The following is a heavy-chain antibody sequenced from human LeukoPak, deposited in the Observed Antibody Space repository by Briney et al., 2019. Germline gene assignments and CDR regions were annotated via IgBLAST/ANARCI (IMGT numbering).Heavy chain of an antibody. CDR1: GGSISSGDYY. CDR2: IYYSGST. V-gene: IGHV4-30-4*08. D-gene: IGHD2-2*02. Sequence: SQTLSLTCTVSGGSISSGDYYWSWIRQSPGKGLEWIGYIYYSGSTYYNPSLKSRVTISVDTSKNQFSLKLSSVTAADTAVYYCARVSCSSTSCYTGINEGYYYYYYMDVWGKGTTVTVSS. CDR3: ARVSCSSTSCYTGINEGYYYYYYMDV. J-gene: IGHJ6*03.